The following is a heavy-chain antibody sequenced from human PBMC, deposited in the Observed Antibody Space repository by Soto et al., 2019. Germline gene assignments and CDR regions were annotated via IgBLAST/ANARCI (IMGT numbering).Heavy chain of an antibody. V-gene: IGHV3-30-3*01. J-gene: IGHJ6*02. CDR2: ISYDGSNK. Sequence: QVQLVESGGGVVQPGRSLRLSCAASGFTFSSYAMHWVRQAPGKGLGWVAVISYDGSNKYYADSVKGRFTISRDNSKNTLYLQMNSLRAEDTAVYYCARDMVPAAAPYYYYGMDVWGQGTTVTVSS. CDR1: GFTFSSYA. D-gene: IGHD2-2*01. CDR3: ARDMVPAAAPYYYYGMDV.